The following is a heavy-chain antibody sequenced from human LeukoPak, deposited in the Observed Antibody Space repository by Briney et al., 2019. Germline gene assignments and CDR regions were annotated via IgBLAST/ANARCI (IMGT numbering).Heavy chain of an antibody. CDR1: GYTFTGYY. Sequence: ASVKVPCKASGYTFTGYYMHWVRQAPGQGLEWMGWINPNSGGTNYAQKFQGRVTMTRDTSISTAYMELSGLRSDDTAVYYCAHSYSGSYPFDYWGQGTLVTVSS. V-gene: IGHV1-2*02. CDR3: AHSYSGSYPFDY. CDR2: INPNSGGT. D-gene: IGHD1-26*01. J-gene: IGHJ4*02.